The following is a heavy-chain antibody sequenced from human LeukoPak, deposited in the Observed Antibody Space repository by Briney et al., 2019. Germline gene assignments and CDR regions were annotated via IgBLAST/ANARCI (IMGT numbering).Heavy chain of an antibody. CDR2: IYYSGST. CDR3: ARATPEGWFDP. J-gene: IGHJ5*02. CDR1: GGSISSYY. V-gene: IGHV4-59*08. Sequence: PSETLSLTCTVSGGSISSYYWSWIRQPPGKGLEWIGYIYYSGSTYYNPSLKSRVTISVDTSKNQFSLKLSSVTAADTAVYYCARATPEGWFDPWGQGTLVTVSS.